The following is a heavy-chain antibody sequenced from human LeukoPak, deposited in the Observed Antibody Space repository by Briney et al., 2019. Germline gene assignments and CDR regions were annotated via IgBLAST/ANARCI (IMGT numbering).Heavy chain of an antibody. J-gene: IGHJ4*02. Sequence: SQTLSLTCAISGDSVSSNRAAWNWIRQSPSRGLVWLGRTYYRSKWFNDYAVSVKSRISINPDTSKNQFSLQLNSVTPDDTAVYYCARDGDDYNSFDYWGQGTLVTVSS. CDR1: GDSVSSNRAA. CDR2: TYYRSKWFN. CDR3: ARDGDDYNSFDY. D-gene: IGHD5-24*01. V-gene: IGHV6-1*01.